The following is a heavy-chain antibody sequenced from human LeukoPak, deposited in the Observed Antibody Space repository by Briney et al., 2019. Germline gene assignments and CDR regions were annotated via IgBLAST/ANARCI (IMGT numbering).Heavy chain of an antibody. Sequence: GGSLRLSCSGSGFTFGSYSVNWVRQTARKGLEWVAVVWPDGTTRYYADSVRDRFTISRDNSKNMVYLQMNRLRVEDTAIYYCAKDQRPDTGYDIDYWGQGTQVTFSS. J-gene: IGHJ4*02. CDR1: GFTFGSYS. CDR2: VWPDGTTR. V-gene: IGHV3-23*03. D-gene: IGHD5-12*01. CDR3: AKDQRPDTGYDIDY.